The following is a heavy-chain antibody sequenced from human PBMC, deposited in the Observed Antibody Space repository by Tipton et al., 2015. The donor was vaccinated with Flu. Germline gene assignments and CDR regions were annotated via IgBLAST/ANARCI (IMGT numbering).Heavy chain of an antibody. CDR2: IFHTGST. V-gene: IGHV4-39*01. CDR3: ASLFSGYQVYYFDF. Sequence: TLSLTCTVSGDSINNYEYFWAWIRQSPGKGLEWIGSIFHTGSTFCNPSLKSRVAMSVDTSKNQFSLKLSSVTAADTAVFYCASLFSGYQVYYFDFWGQGTPVTVSS. CDR1: GDSINNYEYF. D-gene: IGHD5-12*01. J-gene: IGHJ4*02.